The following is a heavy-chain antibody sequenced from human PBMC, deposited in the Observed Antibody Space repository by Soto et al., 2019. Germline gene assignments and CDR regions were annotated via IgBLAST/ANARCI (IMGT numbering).Heavy chain of an antibody. CDR3: TSYDYGDYIIDY. J-gene: IGHJ4*02. CDR2: IRSKGNSYAT. CDR1: GLTFSGYA. V-gene: IGHV3-73*01. Sequence: EVQLVESGGGLVQPGGSLKLSCAASGLTFSGYAMHWVRQASGKGLEWVGRIRSKGNSYATSYAASVKGRFTISRDDSKNTAYLQMNSLKTEDTAVYFGTSYDYGDYIIDYWGQGTLVSVSS. D-gene: IGHD4-17*01.